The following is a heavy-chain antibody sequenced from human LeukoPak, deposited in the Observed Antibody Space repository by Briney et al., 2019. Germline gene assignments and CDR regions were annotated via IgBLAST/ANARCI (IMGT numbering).Heavy chain of an antibody. D-gene: IGHD3-10*01. CDR3: ARANYGSGSYFDY. J-gene: IGHJ4*02. CDR2: ISYDGSNK. CDR1: GFTFSSYA. Sequence: PGGSLRLSCAASGFTFSSYAMHWVRQAPGKGLEWVAVISYDGSNKYYADSVKGRFTISRDNSKNTLYLQMNSLRAEDTAVYYCARANYGSGSYFDYWGQGTLVTASS. V-gene: IGHV3-30-3*01.